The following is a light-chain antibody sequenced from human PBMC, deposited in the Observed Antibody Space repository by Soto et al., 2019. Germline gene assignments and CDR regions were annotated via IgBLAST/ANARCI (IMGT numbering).Light chain of an antibody. CDR3: SLYTSRSPYV. Sequence: QSVLTQPAYVSRSPGQSITISCTGTSSDVGGYNYVSWYQQHPGKAPKLMIYEVSNRPSGVSNRFSGSKSGNTASLTISGLQAEDEADYYCSLYTSRSPYVFGTRTKVAVL. CDR1: SSDVGGYNY. CDR2: EVS. J-gene: IGLJ1*01. V-gene: IGLV2-14*01.